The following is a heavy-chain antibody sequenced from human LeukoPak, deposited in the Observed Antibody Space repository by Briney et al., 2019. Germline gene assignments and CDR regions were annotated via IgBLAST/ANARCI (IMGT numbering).Heavy chain of an antibody. CDR1: GGSISSYY. CDR3: ARDRRGLNCSSTSCYPYYYGMDV. V-gene: IGHV4-59*01. J-gene: IGHJ6*02. CDR2: IYSSGST. Sequence: SETLSLTCTVSGGSISSYYWSWIRQPPGKGLEWIGYIYSSGSTNYNPSLKSRVTISVDTSKNQFSLKLSSVTAADTAVYYCARDRRGLNCSSTSCYPYYYGMDVWGQGTTVTVSS. D-gene: IGHD2-2*01.